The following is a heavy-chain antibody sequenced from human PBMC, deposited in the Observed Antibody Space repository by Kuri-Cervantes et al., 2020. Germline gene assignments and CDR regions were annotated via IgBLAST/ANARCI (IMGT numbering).Heavy chain of an antibody. J-gene: IGHJ4*02. CDR1: GFTFSSYE. Sequence: GESLKISCAASGFTFSSYEMNWVRQAPGKGLEWVSYISSSGSTIYYADSVKGRFTISRDNSKNTLYLQMNSLRAEDTAVYYCASNYGSGSYLGYWGQGTLVTVSS. CDR2: ISSSGSTI. D-gene: IGHD3-10*01. V-gene: IGHV3-48*03. CDR3: ASNYGSGSYLGY.